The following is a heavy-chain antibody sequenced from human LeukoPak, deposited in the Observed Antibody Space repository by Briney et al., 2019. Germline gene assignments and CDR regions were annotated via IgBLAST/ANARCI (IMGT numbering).Heavy chain of an antibody. Sequence: GGSLRLSCAASGFTFSSYSMNWVRQAPGKGLEWVSSISSSSSYIYYADSVKGRFTISRDNAKNSLYLQMNSLRAEDTAVYYCARDVVVAGGSRYFDYWGQGTLVTVSS. J-gene: IGHJ4*02. CDR3: ARDVVVAGGSRYFDY. CDR2: ISSSSSYI. D-gene: IGHD6-19*01. CDR1: GFTFSSYS. V-gene: IGHV3-21*01.